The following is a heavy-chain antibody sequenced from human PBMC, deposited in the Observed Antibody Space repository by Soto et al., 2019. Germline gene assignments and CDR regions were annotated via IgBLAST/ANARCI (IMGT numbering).Heavy chain of an antibody. D-gene: IGHD2-2*01. V-gene: IGHV3-15*01. CDR1: GFSFGNAW. Sequence: PGVSLRLSCAASGFSFGNAWMSWVRQAPGKGLEWVGHIKSQGDGGTRDYAAPVKGRFTISRDDSKNTLFLQMNSLKNEDTAVYFCTTDLQAYCDGTTCYAGNYYYDDMDVWGQGTTVTVSS. J-gene: IGHJ6*02. CDR3: TTDLQAYCDGTTCYAGNYYYDDMDV. CDR2: IKSQGDGGTR.